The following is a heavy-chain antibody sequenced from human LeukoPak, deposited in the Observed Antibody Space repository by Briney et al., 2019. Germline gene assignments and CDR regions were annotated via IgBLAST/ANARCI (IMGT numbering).Heavy chain of an antibody. J-gene: IGHJ6*03. V-gene: IGHV4-31*03. Sequence: SETLSLTCTVSNGSTSSGGYYWSWVRQHPGKGLEWIGYIDHSGSTYYNPSLKSRVIMTVDTSKNQFSLKVSSVTAADTAVYYCARDLGTAFYYYMEVWGKGTTVTVSS. CDR2: IDHSGST. D-gene: IGHD3-16*01. CDR3: ARDLGTAFYYYMEV. CDR1: NGSTSSGGYY.